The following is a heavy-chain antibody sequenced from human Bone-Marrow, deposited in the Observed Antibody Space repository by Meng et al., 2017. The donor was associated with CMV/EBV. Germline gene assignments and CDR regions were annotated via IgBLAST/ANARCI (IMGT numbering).Heavy chain of an antibody. CDR1: VFTFRSYW. CDR2: INSDGSST. D-gene: IGHD3-10*01. CDR3: ARNTMHDY. J-gene: IGHJ4*02. Sequence: SPRLSCAASVFTFRSYWMHWVRQAPGKGLVWVSRINSDGSSTSYADSVKGRFTISRDNAKNTLYLQMNSLRVEDTAMYYCARNTMHDYWGQGTLVTVSS. V-gene: IGHV3-74*01.